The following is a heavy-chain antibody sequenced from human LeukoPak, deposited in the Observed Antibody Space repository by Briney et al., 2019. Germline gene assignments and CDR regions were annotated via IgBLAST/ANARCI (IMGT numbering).Heavy chain of an antibody. Sequence: SETLSLTCTVSGGSLSSYYWSWIRQPPGKGLEWIGYIYYSGSTNYNPSLKSRVTISVDTSKNQFSLKLTSVTAADTAVYYCARHGQDLAYNWFDPWGQGTLVTVSS. CDR3: ARHGQDLAYNWFDP. D-gene: IGHD3/OR15-3a*01. J-gene: IGHJ5*02. V-gene: IGHV4-59*08. CDR1: GGSLSSYY. CDR2: IYYSGST.